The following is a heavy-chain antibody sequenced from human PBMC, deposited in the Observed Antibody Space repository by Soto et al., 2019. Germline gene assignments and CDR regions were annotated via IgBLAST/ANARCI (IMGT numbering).Heavy chain of an antibody. Sequence: SETLSLTCTVSGGSISSGDYYWSWTRQPPGKGLEWIGYIYYCGSTYYNPSLKSRFTISVDTSKNQFSLKLSSVTAADTAVYYCARGGLERLAYYFDYWGQGTLVTVSS. V-gene: IGHV4-30-4*01. CDR1: GGSISSGDYY. D-gene: IGHD1-1*01. CDR2: IYYCGST. CDR3: ARGGLERLAYYFDY. J-gene: IGHJ4*02.